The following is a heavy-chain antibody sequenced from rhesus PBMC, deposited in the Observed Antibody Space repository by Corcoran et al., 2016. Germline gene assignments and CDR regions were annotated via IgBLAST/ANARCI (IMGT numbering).Heavy chain of an antibody. CDR2: IYGRGGRN. Sequence: QVQLQESGPGLVKPSATLSLTCAVSGGSISGYYYWSCIRQPPGTGLGWIGRIYGRGGRNYLNQSLKRRVSRVVGKSKNQCAMKRSAVTAADTAVYYWASPPDSRRFDYWGQGVLVTVSS. D-gene: IGHD1-1-1*01. CDR1: GGSISGYYY. J-gene: IGHJ4*01. V-gene: IGHV4S14*01. CDR3: ASPPDSRRFDY.